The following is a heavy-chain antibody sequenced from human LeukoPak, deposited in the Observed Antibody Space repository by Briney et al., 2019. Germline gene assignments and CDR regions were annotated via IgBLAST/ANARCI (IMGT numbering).Heavy chain of an antibody. D-gene: IGHD3-3*01. V-gene: IGHV1-18*01. Sequence: GASVKVSCKASGYTFTSYGISWVRQAPGQGLEWMGWISAYNGNTNYAQKLQGRVTMTTDTSTSTAYMELRSLRSDDTAVYHCARVCGELRFLEWPNEYYYGMDVWGQGTTVTVSS. CDR1: GYTFTSYG. CDR3: ARVCGELRFLEWPNEYYYGMDV. CDR2: ISAYNGNT. J-gene: IGHJ6*02.